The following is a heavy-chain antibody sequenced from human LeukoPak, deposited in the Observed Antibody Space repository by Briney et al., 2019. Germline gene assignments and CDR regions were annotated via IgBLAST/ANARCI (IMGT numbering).Heavy chain of an antibody. J-gene: IGHJ5*02. CDR3: ARGEGSSYYYGSGSSYNWFDP. Sequence: SETLSLTCAVYGGSFSGYYWSWIRQPPGKGLEWIGEINHSGSTNYNPSLKSRVTISVDTSKNQFSLKLSSVTAADTAVYYCARGEGSSYYYGSGSSYNWFDPWGQGTLVTVSS. CDR2: INHSGST. CDR1: GGSFSGYY. V-gene: IGHV4-34*01. D-gene: IGHD3-10*01.